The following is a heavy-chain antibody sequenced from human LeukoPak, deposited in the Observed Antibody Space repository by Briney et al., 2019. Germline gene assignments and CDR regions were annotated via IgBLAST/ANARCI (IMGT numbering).Heavy chain of an antibody. D-gene: IGHD3-22*01. V-gene: IGHV4-59*08. J-gene: IGHJ5*02. CDR1: GGSISSYY. CDR3: ARHRGYDSGGYYRWFDP. Sequence: SETLSLTCTVSGGSISSYYWSWIRQPPGKGLEWIGYIYYSGSTNYSPSLKSRVTISLDRSKNQISLKLSSVTAADTAVYYCARHRGYDSGGYYRWFDPWGPGTLVTVSS. CDR2: IYYSGST.